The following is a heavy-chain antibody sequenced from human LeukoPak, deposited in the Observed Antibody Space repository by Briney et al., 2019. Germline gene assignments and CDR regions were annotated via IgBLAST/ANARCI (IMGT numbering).Heavy chain of an antibody. CDR2: ISSSSNYI. CDR1: AFTFSDYS. J-gene: IGHJ4*02. D-gene: IGHD3-10*01. CDR3: ARREWYYGSGSYYFDY. V-gene: IGHV3-21*01. Sequence: GGSLRLSCAASAFTFSDYSMNWVRQAPGKGLEWVSSISSSSNYIYYADSVKGRFTISRDNAKNSLYLQMNSLRAEDTAVYYCARREWYYGSGSYYFDYWGQGTLVTVSS.